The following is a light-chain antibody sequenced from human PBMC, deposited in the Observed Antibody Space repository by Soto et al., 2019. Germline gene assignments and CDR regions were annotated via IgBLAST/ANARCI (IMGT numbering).Light chain of an antibody. V-gene: IGLV1-47*01. Sequence: QSVLTQPPSVSGTPGQRVTISCSGSSSNIGSNYVYWYQQLPGTAPKLLIYRNNQRPSGVPDRFSGSKSGTSASLAISGLRSEDEADYYCVAWDDSLSGVVFGGGTKLTVL. CDR1: SSNIGSNY. CDR2: RNN. CDR3: VAWDDSLSGVV. J-gene: IGLJ2*01.